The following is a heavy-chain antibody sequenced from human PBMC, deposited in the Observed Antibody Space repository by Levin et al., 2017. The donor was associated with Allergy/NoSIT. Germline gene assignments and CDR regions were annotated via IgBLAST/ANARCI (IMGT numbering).Heavy chain of an antibody. CDR1: GFIFSTYS. CDR3: AGGTGDGSGNYVYYFDY. V-gene: IGHV3-48*02. D-gene: IGHD3-10*01. J-gene: IGHJ4*02. CDR2: MSSTGDI. Sequence: SGGSLRLSCAASGFIFSTYSMSWVRQAPGKGLEWVSYMSSTGDIRYADFVKGRFTISRDNAKNSLFLQMNSLRDEDTAVYYCAGGTGDGSGNYVYYFDYWGQGTLVTVSS.